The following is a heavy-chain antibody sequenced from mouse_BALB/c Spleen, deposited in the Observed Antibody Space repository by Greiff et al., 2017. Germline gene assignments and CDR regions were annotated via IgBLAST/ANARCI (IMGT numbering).Heavy chain of an antibody. CDR3: ARPGYRYDGAWFAY. Sequence: VQLQQSGAELVKPGASVKLSCTASGFNIKDTYMHWVKQRPEQGLEWIGRIDPANGNTKYDPKFQGKATITADTSSNTAYLQLSSLTSEDTAVYYCARPGYRYDGAWFAYWGQGTLVTVSA. D-gene: IGHD2-14*01. CDR2: IDPANGNT. J-gene: IGHJ3*01. CDR1: GFNIKDTY. V-gene: IGHV14-3*02.